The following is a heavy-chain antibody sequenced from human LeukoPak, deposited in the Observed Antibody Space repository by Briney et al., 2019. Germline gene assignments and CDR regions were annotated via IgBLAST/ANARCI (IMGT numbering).Heavy chain of an antibody. CDR1: GGSFSGYY. Sequence: SETLSLTCAVYGGSFSGYYWSWIRQPPGKGLQWIGEINHSESTNYNPSLKSRLTISVDTSKNQFSLKLSSVTAADTAVYYCARDRYYGSGDYQSAGGCFDYWGQGALVTVSS. D-gene: IGHD3-10*01. J-gene: IGHJ4*02. V-gene: IGHV4-34*01. CDR2: INHSEST. CDR3: ARDRYYGSGDYQSAGGCFDY.